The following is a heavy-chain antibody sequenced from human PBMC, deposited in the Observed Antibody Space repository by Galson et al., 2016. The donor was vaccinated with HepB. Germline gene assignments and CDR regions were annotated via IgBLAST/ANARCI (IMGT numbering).Heavy chain of an antibody. J-gene: IGHJ3*01. CDR1: GFSLSSARMG. CDR3: ARIHLNALSGRPDAFDV. V-gene: IGHV2-26*02. D-gene: IGHD1-26*01. Sequence: PALVKPTQTLTLTCTVSGFSLSSARMGVSWIRQPPGKALEWLAQIFWNDEESYSTSLKSRLTISKDTSKTQVVLSMTNMDPVDTATYYCARIHLNALSGRPDAFDVWGQGTVVIV. CDR2: IFWNDEE.